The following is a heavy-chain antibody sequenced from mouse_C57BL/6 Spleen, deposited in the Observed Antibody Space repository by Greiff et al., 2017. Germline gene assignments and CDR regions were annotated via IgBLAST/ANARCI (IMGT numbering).Heavy chain of an antibody. V-gene: IGHV1-50*01. D-gene: IGHD2-3*01. CDR2: IDPSDSYT. Sequence: QVQLQQPGAELVKPGASVKLSCKASGYTFTSYWMQWVKQRPGQGLEWIGEIDPSDSYTNYNQKFKGKATLTVDTSSSTAYVQLSSLTSEDSAVYYCARVGIYDGYAMDYWGQGTSVTVSS. CDR3: ARVGIYDGYAMDY. J-gene: IGHJ4*01. CDR1: GYTFTSYW.